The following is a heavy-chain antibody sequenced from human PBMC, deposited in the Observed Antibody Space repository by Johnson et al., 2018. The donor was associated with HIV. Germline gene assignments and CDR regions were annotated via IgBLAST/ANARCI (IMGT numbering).Heavy chain of an antibody. J-gene: IGHJ3*02. V-gene: IGHV3-20*04. CDR1: GLTLRNAW. CDR3: ARLARADMVTFGGVIVKNGFDI. D-gene: IGHD3-16*02. CDR2: INWNGGST. Sequence: VQLVESGGGLVTPGGSLRISCSGSGLTLRNAWMTWVRQAPGKGLEWVSGINWNGGSTGYADSVKGRFTISRDNAKNSLYLQMNSLRVEDTAFYYCARLARADMVTFGGVIVKNGFDIWGQGTMVTVSS.